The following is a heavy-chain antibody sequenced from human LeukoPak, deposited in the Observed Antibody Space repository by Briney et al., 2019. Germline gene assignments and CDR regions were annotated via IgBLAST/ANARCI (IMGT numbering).Heavy chain of an antibody. D-gene: IGHD6-6*01. J-gene: IGHJ5*02. CDR2: INPGGGST. CDR1: GYTFTSYY. V-gene: IGHV1-46*01. CDR3: ARGAAARPGRNWFDP. Sequence: ASVKVSCKASGYTFTSYYMHWVRQAPGQGLEWMGIINPGGGSTTYAQKFQGRVTMTRDTSSSTVYMELSSLRSEDTAVYHCARGAAARPGRNWFDPWGQGTLVTVSS.